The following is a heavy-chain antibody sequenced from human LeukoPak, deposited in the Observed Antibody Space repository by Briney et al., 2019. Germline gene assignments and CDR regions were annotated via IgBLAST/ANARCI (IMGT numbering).Heavy chain of an antibody. D-gene: IGHD6-19*01. CDR2: INPNSGGT. CDR1: GYTFTGYY. Sequence: ASVKVSCKASGYTFTGYYMHWVRQAPGQGLEWMGRINPNSGGTNYAQKFQGRVTMTRDTSISTAYMELSSLRSEDTAVYYCARPDSGGPFGAFDIWGQGTVVTVSS. V-gene: IGHV1-2*06. J-gene: IGHJ3*02. CDR3: ARPDSGGPFGAFDI.